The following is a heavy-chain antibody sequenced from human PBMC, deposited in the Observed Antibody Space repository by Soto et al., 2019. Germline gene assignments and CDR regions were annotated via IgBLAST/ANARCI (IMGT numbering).Heavy chain of an antibody. CDR3: ERDNPDVGRPGFDP. Sequence: SETLSLTCTVSGDSISSGIYYWNWIRQHLGNGLEWIGYIYYIGSTYYNPSLKSRITISRDTSKNQFSLRLSSVTAADTAMYYCERDNPDVGRPGFDPWGPGLLVTV. J-gene: IGHJ5*02. V-gene: IGHV4-31*03. D-gene: IGHD1-26*01. CDR2: IYYIGST. CDR1: GDSISSGIYY.